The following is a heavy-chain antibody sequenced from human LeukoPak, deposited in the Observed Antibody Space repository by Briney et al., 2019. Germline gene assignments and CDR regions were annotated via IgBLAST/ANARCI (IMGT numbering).Heavy chain of an antibody. CDR2: TYYRSKWYN. CDR1: GDSVSINSAA. CDR3: ARGGQGDGYSADEAFDI. D-gene: IGHD5-24*01. Sequence: SQTLSLTCAIPGDSVSINSAAWNWIRQSPSRGLEWLGRTYYRSKWYNDYAGSVKSRMTINPDTSKNQFSLQVNSVTPEDTAVYYCARGGQGDGYSADEAFDIWGQGTMVTVSS. V-gene: IGHV6-1*01. J-gene: IGHJ3*02.